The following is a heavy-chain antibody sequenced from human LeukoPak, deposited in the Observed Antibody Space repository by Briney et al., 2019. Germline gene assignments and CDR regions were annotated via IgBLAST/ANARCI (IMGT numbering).Heavy chain of an antibody. D-gene: IGHD1-26*01. CDR1: GGSISSINYY. CDR3: ARQTGATWDYFDY. V-gene: IGHV4-39*01. Sequence: PSETLSLTCTVSGGSISSINYYWGWIRQPPGKGLERIGSIYYSGSTKYNPSLKSRVTISVDTSKNQFSLKLSSVTDADTAVYYCARQTGATWDYFDYWGQGTLVTVSS. J-gene: IGHJ4*02. CDR2: IYYSGST.